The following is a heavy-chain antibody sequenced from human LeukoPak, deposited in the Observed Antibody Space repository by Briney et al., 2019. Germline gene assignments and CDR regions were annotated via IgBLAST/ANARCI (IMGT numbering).Heavy chain of an antibody. CDR2: ISTYNGNT. CDR1: GYTFPTFA. V-gene: IGHV1-18*01. D-gene: IGHD3-10*01. J-gene: IGHJ4*02. CDR3: ARGRFGASLTYFDF. Sequence: ASVKVSCKASGYTFPTFAISWVRQAPGQGLEWMGWISTYNGNTNYAQRLQGRVTPTTDRSTSTAYMELRSLRSDDTAVYYCARGRFGASLTYFDFWGQGTLVTVSS.